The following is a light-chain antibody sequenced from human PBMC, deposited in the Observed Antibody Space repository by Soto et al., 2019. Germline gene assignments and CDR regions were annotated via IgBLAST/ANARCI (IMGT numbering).Light chain of an antibody. V-gene: IGKV1-33*01. Sequence: DIQMTQSPSSLSASVGDRVTITCRASQSISNYLNWYQQKPGKAPKLLIYDASNLETGVPSRFSGSGSGTDFTFTITSLQPEDIATYYCQQYKHLITFGQGTRLEIK. J-gene: IGKJ5*01. CDR2: DAS. CDR1: QSISNY. CDR3: QQYKHLIT.